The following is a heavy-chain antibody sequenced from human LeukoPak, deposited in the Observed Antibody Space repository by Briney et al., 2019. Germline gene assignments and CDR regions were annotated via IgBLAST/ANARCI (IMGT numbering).Heavy chain of an antibody. J-gene: IGHJ4*02. CDR1: GGSISSTTSY. Sequence: SETLSLTCAVSGGSISSTTSYWGWIRQPPGKGLEWIGSIYYSGSTYYNPSLKSRVTISVDTSKNQFSLKVSSVTAADTAVYYCARAWYSWGYYFDYWGQGALVTVSS. CDR3: ARAWYSWGYYFDY. D-gene: IGHD1-26*01. CDR2: IYYSGST. V-gene: IGHV4-39*01.